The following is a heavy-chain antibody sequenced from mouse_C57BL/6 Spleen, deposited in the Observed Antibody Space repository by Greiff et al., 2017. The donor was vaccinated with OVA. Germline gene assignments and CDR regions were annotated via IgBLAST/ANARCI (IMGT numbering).Heavy chain of an antibody. D-gene: IGHD2-2*01. CDR1: GYAFSSSW. Sequence: VQLQQSGPELVKPGASVKISCKASGYAFSSSWMNWVKQRPGKGLEWIGRIYPGDGDTNYNGKFKGKATLTADKSSSTAYMQLSSLTSEDSAVYFCARGYGYPYYYAMDYWGQGTSVTVSS. CDR3: ARGYGYPYYYAMDY. V-gene: IGHV1-82*01. CDR2: IYPGDGDT. J-gene: IGHJ4*01.